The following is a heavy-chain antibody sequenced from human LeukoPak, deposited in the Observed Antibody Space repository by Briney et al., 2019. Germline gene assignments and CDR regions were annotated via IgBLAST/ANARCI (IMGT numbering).Heavy chain of an antibody. Sequence: GGSLRLSCAASGFTFSSYSMNWVRQAPGKGLEWVAVISYDGSNKYYADSVKGRFTISRDNSKNTLYLQMNSLRAEDTAVYYCAKARGYSGYDDAFDIWGQGTMVTVSS. CDR1: GFTFSSYS. CDR3: AKARGYSGYDDAFDI. D-gene: IGHD5-12*01. J-gene: IGHJ3*02. V-gene: IGHV3-30*18. CDR2: ISYDGSNK.